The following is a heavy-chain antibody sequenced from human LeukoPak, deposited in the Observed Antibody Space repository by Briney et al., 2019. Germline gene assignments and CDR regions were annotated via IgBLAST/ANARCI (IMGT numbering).Heavy chain of an antibody. D-gene: IGHD5-18*01. CDR1: GFTFSIYT. J-gene: IGHJ4*02. Sequence: GGSLRLSCSASGFTFSIYTMNWVRQAPGKGLEWVSSISSSSSYIYYADSVKGRFTISRDNAKNSLFLQMNSLRAEDTAVYYCARDNIQLWLGVDYWGQGTLVTVSS. V-gene: IGHV3-21*01. CDR3: ARDNIQLWLGVDY. CDR2: ISSSSSYI.